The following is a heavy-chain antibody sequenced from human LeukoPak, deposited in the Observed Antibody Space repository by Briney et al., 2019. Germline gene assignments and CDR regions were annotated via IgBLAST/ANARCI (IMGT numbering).Heavy chain of an antibody. Sequence: AGGSLRLSCTASGFTFRSYWMHWVRQIPGKGLMWVSRISDDGSSASYADSVKGRFTISRDNAKNSLYLQMNSLRVEDTAVYYCAKEGRSLQTYWGQGTLVTVSS. D-gene: IGHD5-24*01. J-gene: IGHJ4*02. CDR1: GFTFRSYW. CDR3: AKEGRSLQTY. V-gene: IGHV3-74*01. CDR2: ISDDGSSA.